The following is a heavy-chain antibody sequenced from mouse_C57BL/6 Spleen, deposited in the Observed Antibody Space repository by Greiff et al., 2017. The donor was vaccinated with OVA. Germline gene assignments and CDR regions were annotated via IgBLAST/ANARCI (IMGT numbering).Heavy chain of an antibody. J-gene: IGHJ1*03. CDR3: ARRRDDEVPYWYFDV. CDR2: IYPGDGDT. CDR1: GYAFSSYW. Sequence: VQLQESGAELVKPGASVKISCKASGYAFSSYWMNWVKQRPGKGLEWIGQIYPGDGDTNYNGKFKGKATLTADKSSSTAYMQLSSLTSEDSAVYFCARRRDDEVPYWYFDVWGTGTTVTVSS. D-gene: IGHD2-14*01. V-gene: IGHV1-80*01.